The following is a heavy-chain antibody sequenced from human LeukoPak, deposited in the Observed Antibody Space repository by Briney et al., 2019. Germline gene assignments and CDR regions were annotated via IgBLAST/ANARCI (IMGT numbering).Heavy chain of an antibody. V-gene: IGHV3-7*03. CDR3: ATSTEAAGSD. J-gene: IGHJ4*02. CDR2: IKQDGSVK. CDR1: GFTFSKFW. Sequence: GGSLRLSCAASGFTFSKFWMSWVRQAPGKGLKWVANIKQDGSVKYYVDSVKGRFTISRDNAENSLYLQMNSLRVEDTAVYYCATSTEAAGSDWGQGTLVTASS. D-gene: IGHD6-13*01.